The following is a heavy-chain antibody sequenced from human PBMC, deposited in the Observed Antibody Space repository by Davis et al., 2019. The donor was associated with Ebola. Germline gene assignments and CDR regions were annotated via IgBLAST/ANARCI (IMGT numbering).Heavy chain of an antibody. D-gene: IGHD3-3*01. J-gene: IGHJ4*02. Sequence: GESLKISCAASGFTFSSYSMNWVRQAPGKGLEWVAVIWYDGSNKYYADSVKGRFTISRDNSKNTLYLQMNSLRAEDTAVYYCARDLDRGYYTGYFDYWGQGTLVTVSS. CDR3: ARDLDRGYYTGYFDY. V-gene: IGHV3-33*08. CDR2: IWYDGSNK. CDR1: GFTFSSYS.